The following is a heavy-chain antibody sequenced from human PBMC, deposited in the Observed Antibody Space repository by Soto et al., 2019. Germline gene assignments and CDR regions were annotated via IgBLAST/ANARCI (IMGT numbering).Heavy chain of an antibody. CDR2: INAYNGNT. D-gene: IGHD2-2*01. CDR3: AREGYCSSTSRALDY. V-gene: IGHV1-18*01. CDR1: GYTFTSYA. J-gene: IGHJ4*02. Sequence: ASVKVSCKASGYTFTSYAMHWVRQAPGQRLEWMGWINAYNGNTNYAQKLQGRVTMTTDTSTSTAYMELRSLRSDDTAVYYCAREGYCSSTSRALDYWGQGTLVTVSS.